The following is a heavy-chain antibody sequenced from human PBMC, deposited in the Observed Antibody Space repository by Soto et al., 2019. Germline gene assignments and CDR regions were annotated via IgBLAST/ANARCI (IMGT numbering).Heavy chain of an antibody. Sequence: SETLSLTCAVSGGSINTYYWSWVRQPPGKGLEWIGNIHHSGSTNYNPSLNSRVTISIDTSKNKLSLWLNSVTAADTAVYSCARVVDCRYGICSFCFDPWGRGTLVTVSS. D-gene: IGHD3-10*02. CDR1: GGSINTYY. J-gene: IGHJ5*02. CDR2: IHHSGST. CDR3: ARVVDCRYGICSFCFDP. V-gene: IGHV4-59*01.